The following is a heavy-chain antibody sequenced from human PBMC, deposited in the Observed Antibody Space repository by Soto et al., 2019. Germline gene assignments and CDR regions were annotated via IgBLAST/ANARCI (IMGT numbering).Heavy chain of an antibody. CDR2: IFHGGST. CDR1: GGSFSGYF. D-gene: IGHD3-22*01. CDR3: ARPHYDSNTFYYFFDY. V-gene: IGHV4-34*12. J-gene: IGHJ4*02. Sequence: SETLSLTCAVYGGSFSGYFWSWIRQPPGKGLEWIGEIFHGGSTNYSPSLKSRVTISVDTSKNQFSLELSSVTAADTAVYYCARPHYDSNTFYYFFDYRGQGTLVTVSS.